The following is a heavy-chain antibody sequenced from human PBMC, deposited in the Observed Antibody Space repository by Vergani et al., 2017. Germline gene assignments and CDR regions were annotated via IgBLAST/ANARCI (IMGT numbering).Heavy chain of an antibody. Sequence: EVQLVQSGAEVKKPGESLTISCKGSGYSFTSYWIGWVRQMPGKGLEWMGIIYPGDSDTRYSPSFQGQVTISADKSISTAYLQWSSLKASDTAMYYCARRNYDILTGYFFDYWGQGTLVTVSS. V-gene: IGHV5-51*01. D-gene: IGHD3-9*01. CDR1: GYSFTSYW. CDR2: IYPGDSDT. CDR3: ARRNYDILTGYFFDY. J-gene: IGHJ4*02.